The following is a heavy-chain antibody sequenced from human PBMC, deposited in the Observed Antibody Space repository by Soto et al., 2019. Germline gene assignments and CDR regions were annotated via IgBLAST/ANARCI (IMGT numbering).Heavy chain of an antibody. J-gene: IGHJ5*02. D-gene: IGHD6-19*01. V-gene: IGHV5-51*01. CDR3: AREQWRDKLDP. CDR2: IYPGDSDT. Sequence: GGSLKIPCKGSGYSFTSYWIGWGGQMPGKGLEWMGIIYPGDSDTRYSPSFQGQVTVSADKSISTAYLQWSSLKASDTAMYYCAREQWRDKLDPWGQGTLVTVSS. CDR1: GYSFTSYW.